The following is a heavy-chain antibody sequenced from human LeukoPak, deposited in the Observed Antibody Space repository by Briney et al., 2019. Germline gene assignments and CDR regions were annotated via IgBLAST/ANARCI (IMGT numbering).Heavy chain of an antibody. D-gene: IGHD3-3*01. CDR3: ARGYYDFWSGYSGSWFDP. Sequence: ASVKVSCKASGYTFTGYYMHWVRQAPGQGLEWMGWINPNSGGTNYAQKFQGWVTMTRDTSISTAYMELSRLRSDDTAVYYCARGYYDFWSGYSGSWFDPWGQGTLVTVSS. V-gene: IGHV1-2*04. CDR2: INPNSGGT. CDR1: GYTFTGYY. J-gene: IGHJ5*02.